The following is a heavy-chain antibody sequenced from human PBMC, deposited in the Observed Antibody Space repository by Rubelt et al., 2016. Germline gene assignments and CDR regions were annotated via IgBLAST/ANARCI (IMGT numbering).Heavy chain of an antibody. J-gene: IGHJ4*02. CDR1: GGSISSSSYY. V-gene: IGHV4-39*01. Sequence: QLQLQESGTGLVKPSETLSLTCTVSGGSISSSSYYWGWIRQPPGQGLEWIGSIFYSGSTYYNPSLKGRVTISVDTSKNQFSLKLSSVTAADTAVYYCARQDRSGTNDYWGQGTLVTVSS. CDR3: ARQDRSGTNDY. CDR2: IFYSGST.